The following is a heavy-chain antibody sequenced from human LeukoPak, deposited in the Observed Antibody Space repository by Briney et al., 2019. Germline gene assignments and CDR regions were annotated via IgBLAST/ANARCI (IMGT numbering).Heavy chain of an antibody. CDR1: GFTFSSST. CDR3: ARDFKFYFDY. J-gene: IGHJ4*02. Sequence: GGSLRLSCEDSGFTFSSSTMNWVRQAPGKGLEWVSYISSSGSTIYYADSVKGRFTISRDNAKNSLYLQMNSLRAEDTAVYYCARDFKFYFDYWGQGTLVTVSS. CDR2: ISSSGSTI. V-gene: IGHV3-48*04.